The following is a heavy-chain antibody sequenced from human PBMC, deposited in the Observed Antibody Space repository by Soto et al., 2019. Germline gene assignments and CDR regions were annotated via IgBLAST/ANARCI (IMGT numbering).Heavy chain of an antibody. V-gene: IGHV5-51*03. D-gene: IGHD4-17*01. CDR2: IYPGDSRT. Sequence: EVQLVQSGAEVQKPGESLKISCQGSGYSFTNYWIAWVRQMPGKGLEWMGIIYPGDSRTTYSPSFQGQVTISADRSINTAYLQWSSLKASDTAMYYCTRDLGYGGNSEALDIWGQGTLVTVSS. CDR1: GYSFTNYW. J-gene: IGHJ3*02. CDR3: TRDLGYGGNSEALDI.